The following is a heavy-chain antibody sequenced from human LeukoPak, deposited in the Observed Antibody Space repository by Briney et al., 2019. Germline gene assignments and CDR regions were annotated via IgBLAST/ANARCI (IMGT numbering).Heavy chain of an antibody. Sequence: GGSLRLSCAASGFTFSGSAMHWVRQASGKGLEWVGRIRSKANSYATAYAASVKGGFTISRDDSKNTAYLQMNSLKTEDTAVYYCTRRGTTNAIWGQGTLVTVSS. CDR3: TRRGTTNAI. CDR1: GFTFSGSA. J-gene: IGHJ4*02. CDR2: IRSKANSYAT. V-gene: IGHV3-73*01. D-gene: IGHD3-16*01.